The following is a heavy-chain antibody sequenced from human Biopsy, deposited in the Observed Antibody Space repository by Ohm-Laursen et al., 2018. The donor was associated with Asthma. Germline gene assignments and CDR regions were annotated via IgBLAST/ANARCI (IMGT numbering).Heavy chain of an antibody. Sequence: SLRLSCTASGFSFGDFFMTWVRQAPGKGLEWVASISSSGSTKYSSESVMGRCTISRDNTQKSMTLQLRSLRVEDTAIYYCARVPESRSRGPVFFSTLDVWGQGTPVAVSS. J-gene: IGHJ6*02. CDR3: ARVPESRSRGPVFFSTLDV. CDR2: ISSSGSTK. D-gene: IGHD6-13*01. V-gene: IGHV3-11*01. CDR1: GFSFGDFF.